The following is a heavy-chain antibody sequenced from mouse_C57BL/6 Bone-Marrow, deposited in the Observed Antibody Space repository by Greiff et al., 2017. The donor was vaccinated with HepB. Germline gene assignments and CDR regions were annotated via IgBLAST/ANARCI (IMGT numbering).Heavy chain of an antibody. CDR3: ATTVVARGYFDV. V-gene: IGHV7-3*01. CDR1: GFTFTDYY. Sequence: DVKLVESGGGLVQPGGSLSLSCAASGFTFTDYYMSWVRQPPGKALEWLGFIRNKANGYTTEYSASVKGRFTISRDNSQSILYLQMNALRAEDSATYYCATTVVARGYFDVWGTGTTVTVSS. CDR2: IRNKANGYTT. D-gene: IGHD1-1*01. J-gene: IGHJ1*03.